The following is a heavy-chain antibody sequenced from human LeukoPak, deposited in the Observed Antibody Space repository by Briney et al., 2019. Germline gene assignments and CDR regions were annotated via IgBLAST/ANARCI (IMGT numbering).Heavy chain of an antibody. V-gene: IGHV1-69*05. CDR2: IIPIFGTA. CDR3: AKDHGDYAPYYFDY. D-gene: IGHD4-17*01. Sequence: ASVKVSCKASGGTFSSYAISWVRQAPGQGLEWMGGIIPIFGTANYAQKFQGRVTITTDESTSTAYMELSSLRSEDTAVYYCAKDHGDYAPYYFDYWGQGTLVTVSS. CDR1: GGTFSSYA. J-gene: IGHJ4*02.